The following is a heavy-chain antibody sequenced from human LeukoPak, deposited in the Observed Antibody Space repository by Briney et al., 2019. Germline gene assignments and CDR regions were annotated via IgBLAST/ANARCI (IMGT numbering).Heavy chain of an antibody. V-gene: IGHV3-48*01. CDR3: ANGVGRVGVTFHS. J-gene: IGHJ4*02. CDR2: ISSSSSAI. CDR1: GFTLSDFA. Sequence: PGGSLRLSCVDSGFTLSDFAMNWVRQAPGKGLEWVSYISSSSSAIYYADSVKGRFTISRDNAENSLYLQMSSLRVEDTGVYDCANGVGRVGVTFHSWGQGTLVTVSS. D-gene: IGHD1-26*01.